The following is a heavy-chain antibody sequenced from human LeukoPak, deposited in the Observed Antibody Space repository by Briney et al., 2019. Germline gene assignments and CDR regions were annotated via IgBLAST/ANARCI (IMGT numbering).Heavy chain of an antibody. J-gene: IGHJ4*02. CDR1: GYTFTGYY. Sequence: ASVKVSCKASGYTFTGYYMHWVRQAPGQGREWMGWINPNSGGTNYAQKFQGRVTMTRDTSISAAYMELSRLRSDDTAVYYCARVWINVGATPAIAYWGQGTLVTVSS. V-gene: IGHV1-2*02. CDR3: ARVWINVGATPAIAY. D-gene: IGHD1-26*01. CDR2: INPNSGGT.